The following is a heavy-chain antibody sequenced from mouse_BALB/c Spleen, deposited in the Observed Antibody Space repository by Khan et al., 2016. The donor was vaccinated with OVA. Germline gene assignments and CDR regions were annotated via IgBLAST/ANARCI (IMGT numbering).Heavy chain of an antibody. CDR1: GYTFTTYW. V-gene: IGHV1-7*01. CDR3: ARERVDY. CDR2: INPTSGFT. J-gene: IGHJ2*01. Sequence: QVQLKESGAELAKPGASVKMSCKASGYTFTTYWMHWVKQRPGQGLEWIGYINPTSGFTDYNQKFKDKATLTADKSSSTAYMQLSSLTSDDSAGYYCARERVDYWGQGTTLTVSS.